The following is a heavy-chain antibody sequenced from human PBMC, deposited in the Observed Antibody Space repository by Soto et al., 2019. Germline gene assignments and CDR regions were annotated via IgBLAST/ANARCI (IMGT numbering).Heavy chain of an antibody. Sequence: EVQLVESGGGLVQPGGSLRLSCTTSGFTFSSHHMNWARQAPGKGLEWLSYITSDSSRIVYADTVEGRFTTSRDNDNNSRYLQMDSLTAEDTAVYYCARDWWSTLTYSWGQGTLVTVSS. D-gene: IGHD2-8*02. J-gene: IGHJ4*02. CDR2: ITSDSSRI. CDR1: GFTFSSHH. CDR3: ARDWWSTLTYS. V-gene: IGHV3-48*01.